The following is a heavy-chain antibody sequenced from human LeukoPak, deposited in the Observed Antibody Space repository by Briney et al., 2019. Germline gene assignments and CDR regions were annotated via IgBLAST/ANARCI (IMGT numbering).Heavy chain of an antibody. J-gene: IGHJ4*02. CDR1: GDSINNYY. D-gene: IGHD3-10*01. Sequence: SETLSLTCTVSGDSINNYYWNWIRQPPGKGLEWIGYIYYSGNTNYNPSLKSRVTISIDTSKNQFSLKLRSVTAADTAMYYCAGDTYGSDYWGQGSLVTVSS. CDR2: IYYSGNT. V-gene: IGHV4-59*01. CDR3: AGDTYGSDY.